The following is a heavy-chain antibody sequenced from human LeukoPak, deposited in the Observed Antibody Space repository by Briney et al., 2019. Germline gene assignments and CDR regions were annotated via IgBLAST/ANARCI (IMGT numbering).Heavy chain of an antibody. CDR2: XXYSGST. D-gene: IGHD4-11*01. Sequence: VSGXSISSXXXXXXXXXXXXXLXXIXYXXYSGSTNYNPSLKSRVTISVDTSKNQFSLKLSSVTAADTAVYYCARVGNSNYDIYYYYMDVWGKGTTVTVSS. CDR1: GXSISSXX. V-gene: IGHV4-59*01. CDR3: ARVGNSNYDIYYYYMDV. J-gene: IGHJ6*03.